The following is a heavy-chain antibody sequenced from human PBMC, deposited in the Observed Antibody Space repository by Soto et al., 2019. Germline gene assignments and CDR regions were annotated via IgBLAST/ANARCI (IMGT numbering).Heavy chain of an antibody. CDR1: GYTFTSYG. CDR3: ARGKSTYYYDSSGYRHPANAFDI. J-gene: IGHJ3*02. Sequence: QVQLVQSGAEVKKPGASVKVSCKASGYTFTSYGISWVRQAPGQGLEWMGWISAYNGNTNYAQKLQGRVTMTTDTSTSTAYMEMKSRRSDDTAVYYCARGKSTYYYDSSGYRHPANAFDICGQGTIVSVSS. D-gene: IGHD3-22*01. CDR2: ISAYNGNT. V-gene: IGHV1-18*04.